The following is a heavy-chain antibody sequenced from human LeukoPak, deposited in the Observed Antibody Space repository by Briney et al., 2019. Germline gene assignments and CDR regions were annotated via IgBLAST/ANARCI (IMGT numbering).Heavy chain of an antibody. J-gene: IGHJ4*02. D-gene: IGHD2-15*01. CDR3: AKDRYCSGGSCSGDFDY. V-gene: IGHV3-7*03. CDR2: IKGDGSEE. CDR1: GFTFSNYW. Sequence: PGGSLRLSCAGSGFTFSNYWMSWVRQAPGKGLEWVANIKGDGSEEYYVESVKGRFSISRDNAKNALYLQMNSLRIEDTAVYYCAKDRYCSGGSCSGDFDYWGQGTLVTVSS.